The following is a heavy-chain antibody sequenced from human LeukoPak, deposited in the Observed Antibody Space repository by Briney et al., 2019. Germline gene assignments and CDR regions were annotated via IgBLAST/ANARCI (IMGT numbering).Heavy chain of an antibody. CDR2: IYHSGST. D-gene: IGHD5-18*01. Sequence: KTSETLSLTCAVSGGSINSNNWWSWVRQPPGKGLEWIGEIYHSGSTNYNPSLKSRVTISVDKSKKQFSLNLSSVTAADTAVYYCARGGGGYSYGLNYWGQGTLVTVSS. V-gene: IGHV4-4*02. CDR1: GGSINSNNW. CDR3: ARGGGGYSYGLNY. J-gene: IGHJ4*02.